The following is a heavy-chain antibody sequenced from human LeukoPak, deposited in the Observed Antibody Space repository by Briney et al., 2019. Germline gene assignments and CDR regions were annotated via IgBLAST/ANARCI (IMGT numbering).Heavy chain of an antibody. Sequence: GGSLRLSCAASGFTFSSYWMSWVRQAPGKGLEWVANIKQDGSEKYYVDSVKGRFTISRDNAKNSLYLQMNSLRAEDTAVYYYAREERIPMIVVVAYYFDYWGQGTLVTVSS. CDR1: GFTFSSYW. D-gene: IGHD3-22*01. CDR2: IKQDGSEK. J-gene: IGHJ4*02. V-gene: IGHV3-7*01. CDR3: AREERIPMIVVVAYYFDY.